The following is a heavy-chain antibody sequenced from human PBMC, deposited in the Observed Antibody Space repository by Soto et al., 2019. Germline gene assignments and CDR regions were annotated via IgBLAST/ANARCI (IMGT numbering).Heavy chain of an antibody. V-gene: IGHV1-18*01. D-gene: IGHD1-1*01. CDR1: GYAFTTYG. CDR3: ARGRYGDY. Sequence: QVHLVQSGAEVKKPGASVKVSCKGSGYAFTTYGITWVRQAPGQGLEWMGWISAHNGNTNYAQKLQGRVTVTRDTSTSTAYMELRSLRADDTAVYYCARGRYGDYWGQGDLVTVSS. J-gene: IGHJ4*02. CDR2: ISAHNGNT.